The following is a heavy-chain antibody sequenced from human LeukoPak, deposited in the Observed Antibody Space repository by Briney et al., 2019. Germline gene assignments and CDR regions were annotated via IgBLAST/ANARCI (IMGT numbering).Heavy chain of an antibody. CDR2: FYYSGST. CDR1: GGSISSSSYY. D-gene: IGHD3-9*01. V-gene: IGHV4-39*02. CDR3: ARETYYDILTGYRAPNWFDP. Sequence: SETLSLTCTVSGGSISSSSYYWGWIRQPPGKGLEWIGRFYYSGSTYYNPSLKSRVTISVDTSKNQFSLKLSSVTAADTAVYYCARETYYDILTGYRAPNWFDPWGQGTLVTVSS. J-gene: IGHJ5*02.